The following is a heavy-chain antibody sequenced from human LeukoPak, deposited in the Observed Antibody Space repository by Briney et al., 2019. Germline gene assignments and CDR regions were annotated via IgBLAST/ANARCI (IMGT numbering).Heavy chain of an antibody. Sequence: PLGTLSLTCTVSVGSISSYYWSWIWQPPGKGLGRIWYIYYSGITTYNPSLKSRVTISVDTSKNQLSLKLSSVTAADTAVYYCARVRRYCSSTSCHSLGFDYWGQGTLVTVSS. J-gene: IGHJ4*02. CDR1: VGSISSYY. V-gene: IGHV4-59*01. CDR2: IYYSGIT. CDR3: ARVRRYCSSTSCHSLGFDY. D-gene: IGHD2-2*01.